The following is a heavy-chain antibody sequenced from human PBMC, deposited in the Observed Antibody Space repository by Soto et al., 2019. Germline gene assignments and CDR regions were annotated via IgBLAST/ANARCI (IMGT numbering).Heavy chain of an antibody. CDR2: IYPSDSDT. J-gene: IGHJ4*02. Sequence: GESLKISCKGSGYNFAGYWIAWVRQMPGKGLELMGIIYPSDSDTRYRPSFQGQVTISADKSISSAYLQWSSLGASDTAMYYCARGGVSTRTFDYWGQGTPVTVSS. CDR1: GYNFAGYW. CDR3: ARGGVSTRTFDY. V-gene: IGHV5-51*01. D-gene: IGHD3-3*01.